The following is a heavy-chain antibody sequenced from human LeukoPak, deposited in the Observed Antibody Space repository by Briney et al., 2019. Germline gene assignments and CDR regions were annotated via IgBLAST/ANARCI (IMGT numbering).Heavy chain of an antibody. V-gene: IGHV4-59*01. D-gene: IGHD3-16*02. CDR3: ARSLIKFGGVIDDY. CDR2: IYYSGST. CDR1: GGSISSYY. Sequence: SETLSLTCTVSGGSISSYYWSRIRQPPGKGLEWIGYIYYSGSTNYNPSLKSRVTISVDTSKNQFSLKLSSVTAADTAVYYCARSLIKFGGVIDDYWGQGTLVTVSS. J-gene: IGHJ4*02.